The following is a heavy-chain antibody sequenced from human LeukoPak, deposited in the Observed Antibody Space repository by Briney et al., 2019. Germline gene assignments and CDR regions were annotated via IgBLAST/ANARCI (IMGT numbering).Heavy chain of an antibody. J-gene: IGHJ6*03. CDR3: ARARYYYDSSGYRLYYYYYMDV. V-gene: IGHV4-59*01. CDR2: IYYSGST. Sequence: SQTLSLTCTVSGGSTSSYYWSWIRQPPGKELRWIGYIYYSGSTNYNPSLKSRVTISVDTSKNQFSLKLSSVTAADTAVYYCARARYYYDSSGYRLYYYYYMDVWGKGTTVTVSS. D-gene: IGHD3-22*01. CDR1: GGSTSSYY.